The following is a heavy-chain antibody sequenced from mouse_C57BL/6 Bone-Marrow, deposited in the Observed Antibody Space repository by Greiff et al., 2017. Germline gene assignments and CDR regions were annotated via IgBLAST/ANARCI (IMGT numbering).Heavy chain of an antibody. CDR3: ASSPNCDYFDY. Sequence: EVQLQQSGPELVKPGASVKISCKASGYTFTDYYMNWVKQSHGKSLEWIGDINPNNGGTSYNQKFKGKATLTVDKSSSTAYMELRSLTSADSAVYYCASSPNCDYFDYWGQGTTLTVSS. V-gene: IGHV1-26*01. CDR1: GYTFTDYY. D-gene: IGHD4-1*01. CDR2: INPNNGGT. J-gene: IGHJ2*01.